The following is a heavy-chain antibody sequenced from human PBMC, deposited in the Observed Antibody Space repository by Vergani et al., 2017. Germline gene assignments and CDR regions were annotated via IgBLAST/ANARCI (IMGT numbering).Heavy chain of an antibody. V-gene: IGHV1-46*01. Sequence: QVQLVQSGAEVKKPGASVKVSCKASGYTFTSYYMHWVRQAPGQGLEWMGIINPSGGSTRYAQKFQGRVTMTTDTSTSTAYMELRSLRSDDTAVYYCARAYRANYYDSSGGYWGQGTLVTVSS. CDR1: GYTFTSYY. D-gene: IGHD3-22*01. CDR2: INPSGGST. J-gene: IGHJ4*02. CDR3: ARAYRANYYDSSGGY.